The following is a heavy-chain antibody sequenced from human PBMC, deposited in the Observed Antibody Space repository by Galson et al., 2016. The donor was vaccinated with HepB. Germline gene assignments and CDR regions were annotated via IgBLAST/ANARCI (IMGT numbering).Heavy chain of an antibody. CDR3: TTDRGYCSGSSCSYWFDP. CDR1: GFTFSNTW. V-gene: IGHV3-15*04. D-gene: IGHD2-15*01. J-gene: IGHJ5*02. CDR2: IESGADGGTT. Sequence: SLRLSCAASGFTFSNTWMSWVRQAPGKGLEWVGRIESGADGGTTDYAAPGKGRFTISRDDSKDTLYLQMNSLKTEDTAIYYCTTDRGYCSGSSCSYWFDPWGQGTLVTVSS.